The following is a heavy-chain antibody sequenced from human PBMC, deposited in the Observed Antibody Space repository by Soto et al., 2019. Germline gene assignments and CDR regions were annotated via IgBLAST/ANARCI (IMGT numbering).Heavy chain of an antibody. D-gene: IGHD2-15*01. V-gene: IGHV3-21*01. CDR3: ARDCSGGSCYPGMDV. CDR1: GFNFSSYT. Sequence: GGSLRLSCAASGFNFSSYTINWVRQAPGKRLEWLSSISSSGYIFSTDSVRGRFTISRDNAKNSVYLQINSLRAEDTAVYFCARDCSGGSCYPGMDVWGQGTAVTVSS. J-gene: IGHJ6*02. CDR2: ISSSGYI.